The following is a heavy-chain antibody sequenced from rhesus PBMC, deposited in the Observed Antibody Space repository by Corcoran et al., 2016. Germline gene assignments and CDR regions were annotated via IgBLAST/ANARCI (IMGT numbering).Heavy chain of an antibody. CDR3: ATYLDWGHFDY. D-gene: IGHD3-3*01. V-gene: IGHV3S18*01. CDR1: GFSFSGNY. CDR2: IIITGGST. Sequence: EVQLVESGGGLAKPGGSLRLSCAASGFSFSGNYIYWVRQSPGYRLLCVSVIIITGGSTYDAYSVKGRFTISRENAKNTLYLKMDSLRAEDTAVYYCATYLDWGHFDYWGQGVLVTVSS. J-gene: IGHJ4*01.